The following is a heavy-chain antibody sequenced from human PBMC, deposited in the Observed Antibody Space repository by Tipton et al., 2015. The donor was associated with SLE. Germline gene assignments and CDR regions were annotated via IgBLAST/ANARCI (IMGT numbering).Heavy chain of an antibody. V-gene: IGHV4-59*08. CDR1: GGSISSYY. Sequence: TLSLTCTVSGGSISSYYWSWIRQPPGKGLEWIWYIYYRGTPNYNPSLKSRVPISVDTSKNQFSLKLSSVTAADTAVYYCARQPIAAAGTSNYFDYWGQGTLVTVSS. CDR2: IYYRGTP. J-gene: IGHJ4*02. D-gene: IGHD6-13*01. CDR3: ARQPIAAAGTSNYFDY.